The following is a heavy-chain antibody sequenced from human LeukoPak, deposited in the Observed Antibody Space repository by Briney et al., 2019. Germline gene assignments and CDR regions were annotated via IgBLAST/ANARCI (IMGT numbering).Heavy chain of an antibody. J-gene: IGHJ3*02. D-gene: IGHD3-22*01. CDR2: ISSSGSTI. Sequence: GGSLRLSCAASGFTFSDYYMSWIRQAPGKGLEWVSYISSSGSTIYYADSVKGRFTISRDNAKNSLYLQMNSLRAEDTAVYYCARGTDYYDSSLSVGYASDIWGQGTMVTVSS. CDR1: GFTFSDYY. CDR3: ARGTDYYDSSLSVGYASDI. V-gene: IGHV3-11*01.